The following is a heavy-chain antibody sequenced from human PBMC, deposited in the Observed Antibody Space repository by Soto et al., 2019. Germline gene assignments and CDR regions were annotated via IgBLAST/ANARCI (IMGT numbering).Heavy chain of an antibody. D-gene: IGHD3-3*01. V-gene: IGHV4-30-4*01. J-gene: IGHJ4*02. CDR3: ARAPVGLDTISYFDY. CDR2: VYYSGTT. CDR1: GGSIRKGDYC. Sequence: SETLSLTCTVSGGSIRKGDYCWGWIRQPPGKGLEWIGYVYYSGTTYSHPSLNSRMHMSLDATRNHYSLRLTSVTAADTAVYFCARAPVGLDTISYFDYWGQGELVTVSS.